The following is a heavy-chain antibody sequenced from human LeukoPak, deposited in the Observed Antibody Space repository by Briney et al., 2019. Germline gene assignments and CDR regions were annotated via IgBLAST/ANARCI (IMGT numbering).Heavy chain of an antibody. J-gene: IGHJ4*02. CDR3: ARERIRYYFDY. V-gene: IGHV4-4*02. Sequence: SGTLSLTCAVSGGSISSSNWWSWVRQPPGKGLEWIGEIYHSGSTYYNPSLKSRVTISVDTSKNQFSLKLSSVTAADTAVYYCARERIRYYFDYWGQGTLVTVSS. CDR1: GGSISSSNW. D-gene: IGHD3-3*02. CDR2: IYHSGST.